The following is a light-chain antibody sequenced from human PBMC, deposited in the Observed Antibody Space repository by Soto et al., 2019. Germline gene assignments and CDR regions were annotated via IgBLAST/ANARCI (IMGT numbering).Light chain of an antibody. CDR2: AAS. J-gene: IGKJ2*01. V-gene: IGKV1-39*01. CDR3: QQSYTIPYT. CDR1: QSIGSY. Sequence: DIQMTQSPSSLSASVGERVTITCRASQSIGSYFNWYQQKPGKAPKLLIYAASSLQSGVPSRFSGSGSGTDFTLTISSLQPEDSATYHCQQSYTIPYTFGQGTKLEIK.